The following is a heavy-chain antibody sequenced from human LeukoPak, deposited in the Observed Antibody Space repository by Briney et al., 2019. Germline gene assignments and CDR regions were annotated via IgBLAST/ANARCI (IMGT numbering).Heavy chain of an antibody. V-gene: IGHV3-23*01. D-gene: IGHD5-18*01. CDR1: GFTFSIYA. CDR3: ARSTAMGGSNWFAP. Sequence: GGSLRLSCAASGFTFSIYAMSWVRQAPGKGLGWVSAISGSGGSTYYADSVKGRFTISRDNSENTLYLQMNSLRSEDTAVYYCARSTAMGGSNWFAPWGQGTLVTVSS. J-gene: IGHJ5*02. CDR2: ISGSGGST.